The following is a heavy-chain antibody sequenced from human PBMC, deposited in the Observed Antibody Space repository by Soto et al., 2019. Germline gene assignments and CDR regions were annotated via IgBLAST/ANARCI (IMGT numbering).Heavy chain of an antibody. J-gene: IGHJ6*02. CDR3: ARGSTMVRGVIYYYYGMDV. V-gene: IGHV1-46*01. CDR2: VNPSGGST. CDR1: GYTFTSYY. Sequence: ASVKVSCKASGYTFTSYYMHWVRQAPGQGLEWMGIVNPSGGSTSYAQKFQGRVTMTRDTSTSTVYMELSSLGSEDTAVYYCARGSTMVRGVIYYYYGMDVWGQGTTVTVSS. D-gene: IGHD3-10*01.